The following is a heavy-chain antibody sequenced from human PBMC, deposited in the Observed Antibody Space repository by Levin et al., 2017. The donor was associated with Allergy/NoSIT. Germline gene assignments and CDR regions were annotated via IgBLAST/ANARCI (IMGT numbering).Heavy chain of an antibody. D-gene: IGHD3-10*01. CDR3: ASMKRITMVRGVIKTPAYYYYGMDV. V-gene: IGHV3-21*01. J-gene: IGHJ6*02. CDR2: ISSSSSYI. Sequence: PGGSLRLSCAASGFTFSSYSMNWVRQAPGKGLEWVSSISSSSSYIYYADSVKGRFTISRDNAKNSLYLQMNSLRAEDTAVYYCASMKRITMVRGVIKTPAYYYYGMDVWGQGTTVTVSS. CDR1: GFTFSSYS.